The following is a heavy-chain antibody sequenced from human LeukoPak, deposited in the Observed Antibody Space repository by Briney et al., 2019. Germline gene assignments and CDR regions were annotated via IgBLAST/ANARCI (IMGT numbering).Heavy chain of an antibody. Sequence: GGSLRLSCAASGFTVSSNYMSWVRQAPGKGLEWVSVIYSGGSTYYADSVKGRFTISRDNSKNTLYLQMNSLRAEDTAVYYCARDRRYCSGGSCLYYFDYWGQGTLVTVSS. J-gene: IGHJ4*02. CDR2: IYSGGST. CDR1: GFTVSSNY. D-gene: IGHD2-15*01. CDR3: ARDRRYCSGGSCLYYFDY. V-gene: IGHV3-66*01.